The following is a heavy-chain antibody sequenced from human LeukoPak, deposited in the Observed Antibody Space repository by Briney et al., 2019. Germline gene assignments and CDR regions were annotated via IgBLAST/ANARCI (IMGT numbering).Heavy chain of an antibody. CDR1: GGSISSYY. CDR2: IYTNGST. CDR3: AREGVVLPGPEGRDAFDI. J-gene: IGHJ3*02. Sequence: SETLSLTCTVSGGSISSYYWSWIRQPAGKGLEWIGRIYTNGSTNYNPSLKSRVTMSVDTSKNQFSLKLSSVTAADTAVYYCAREGVVLPGPEGRDAFDIWGQGTMVTVSS. V-gene: IGHV4-4*07. D-gene: IGHD1-14*01.